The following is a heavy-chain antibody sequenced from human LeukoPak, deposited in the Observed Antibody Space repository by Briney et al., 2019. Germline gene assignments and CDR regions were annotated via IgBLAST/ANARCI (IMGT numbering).Heavy chain of an antibody. CDR3: ATQLSDKYSSSPYYYYYGMDV. D-gene: IGHD6-13*01. CDR1: GGSFSGYY. V-gene: IGHV4-34*01. Sequence: PSETLSLTCTVYGGSFSGYYWSWIRQPPGKGLEWIGEINHSGSTNYNPSLKSRVTISVDTSKNQFSLKLSSVTAADTAVYYCATQLSDKYSSSPYYYYYGMDVWGQGTTVTVSS. CDR2: INHSGST. J-gene: IGHJ6*02.